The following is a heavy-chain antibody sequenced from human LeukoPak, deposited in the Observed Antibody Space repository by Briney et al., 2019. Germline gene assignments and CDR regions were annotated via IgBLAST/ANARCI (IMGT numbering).Heavy chain of an antibody. CDR2: ISWNSGRI. D-gene: IGHD6-13*01. CDR3: AKDLGGGYSSSWFDF. J-gene: IGHJ4*02. Sequence: GGSLTLSCAASGFTFDNYAMHWVRQAPGKGLQWVSGISWNSGRIAYADSVKGRFTISRDNAKNSLYLQMNTPRAEAMPLYYCAKDLGGGYSSSWFDFWGQGTLVTVSS. V-gene: IGHV3-9*03. CDR1: GFTFDNYA.